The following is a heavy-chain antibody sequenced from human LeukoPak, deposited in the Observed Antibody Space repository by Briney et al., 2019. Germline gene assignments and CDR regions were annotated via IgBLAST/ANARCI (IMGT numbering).Heavy chain of an antibody. J-gene: IGHJ1*01. Sequence: GGSLRLSCAVSGFTFSSSEMNWVRQAPGKGLEWVSVISGSGGSTYYADSVKGRFTISRDNSKNTLYLQMKSLRAEDTAVYYCAKEIYGDSTGGRFQHWGQGTLVTVSS. CDR3: AKEIYGDSTGGRFQH. CDR2: ISGSGGST. D-gene: IGHD4-17*01. V-gene: IGHV3-23*01. CDR1: GFTFSSSE.